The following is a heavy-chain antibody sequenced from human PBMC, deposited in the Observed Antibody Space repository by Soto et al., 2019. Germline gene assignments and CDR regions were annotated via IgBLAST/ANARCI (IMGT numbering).Heavy chain of an antibody. CDR1: GFTFSSYA. CDR2: ISGSGGIT. CDR3: AKGITDTGGYYYSMDV. Sequence: GSLRLSCGASGFTFSSYAISWVRQAPGKGLDWVSVISGSGGITYSADSVKGRFTISRDNSKNILYLQMNSLRAEDTAVYYCAKGITDTGGYYYSMDVWGQGTAVTVYS. D-gene: IGHD3-16*01. V-gene: IGHV3-23*01. J-gene: IGHJ6*02.